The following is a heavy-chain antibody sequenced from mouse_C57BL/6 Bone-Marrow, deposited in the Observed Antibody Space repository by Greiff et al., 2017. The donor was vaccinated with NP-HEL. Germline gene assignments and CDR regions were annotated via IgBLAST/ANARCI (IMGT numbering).Heavy chain of an antibody. Sequence: VQLQQSGAELVRPGASVKLSCTASGFNIKDYYMHWVKQRPEQGLEWIGRLDPEDGDTEYAPKFQGKATMTADTSSNTAYLQLSSLTSEDTAVYYCTSRAQATWFAYWGQGTLVTVSA. J-gene: IGHJ3*01. D-gene: IGHD3-2*02. CDR1: GFNIKDYY. CDR2: LDPEDGDT. V-gene: IGHV14-1*01. CDR3: TSRAQATWFAY.